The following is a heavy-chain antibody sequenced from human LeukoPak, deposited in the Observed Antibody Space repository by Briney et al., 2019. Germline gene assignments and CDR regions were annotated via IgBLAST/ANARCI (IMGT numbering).Heavy chain of an antibody. D-gene: IGHD4-17*01. Sequence: PSETLSLTCTGSGGSISSYYWSWIRQPPGKGLEWIGYIYYSGSTNYNLSLKSRVTISVDTSKNQFSLKLSSVTAADTAVYYCARAPLNDYGDYRWDAFDIWGQGTMVTVSS. CDR1: GGSISSYY. V-gene: IGHV4-59*01. J-gene: IGHJ3*02. CDR2: IYYSGST. CDR3: ARAPLNDYGDYRWDAFDI.